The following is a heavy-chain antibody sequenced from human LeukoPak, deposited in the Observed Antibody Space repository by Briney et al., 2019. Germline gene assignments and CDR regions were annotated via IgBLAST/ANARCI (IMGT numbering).Heavy chain of an antibody. Sequence: SETLSLTCTVSGGSISSGSYYWRWIRQPAGKGLEWIGRIYTSGSTNYNPSLKSRVTISVDTSKNQFSLKLSSVTAADTAVYYCARAGYYEGWFDPWGQGTLVTVSS. V-gene: IGHV4-61*02. D-gene: IGHD3-22*01. CDR2: IYTSGST. CDR1: GGSISSGSYY. CDR3: ARAGYYEGWFDP. J-gene: IGHJ5*02.